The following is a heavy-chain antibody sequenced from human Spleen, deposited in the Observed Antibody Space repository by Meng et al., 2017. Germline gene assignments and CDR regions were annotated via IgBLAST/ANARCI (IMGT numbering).Heavy chain of an antibody. CDR3: ARLAIDYGMDV. Sequence: SETLSLTCTVSGGSMSSDGYYWNWIRQHPGKGLEWIGYIYYSGNTYYNPSLKSRVTISLDTSKNQFSLRLSSVTAADTAGYYCARLAIDYGMDVWGQGTTVTVSS. CDR2: IYYSGNT. V-gene: IGHV4-31*03. CDR1: GGSMSSDGYY. D-gene: IGHD2-21*01. J-gene: IGHJ6*02.